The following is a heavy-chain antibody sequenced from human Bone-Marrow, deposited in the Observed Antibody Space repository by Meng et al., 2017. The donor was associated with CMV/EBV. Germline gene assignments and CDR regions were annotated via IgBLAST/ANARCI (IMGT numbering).Heavy chain of an antibody. CDR3: AREEGILVVVPAEGYYYGMDV. Sequence: GASLKISCAASGFTVSSNYMSWVRQAPGKGLEWVSSISSSSSYIYYADSVKGRFTISRDNAKNSLYLQMNSLRAEDTAVYYCAREEGILVVVPAEGYYYGMDVWGQGTTVTVSS. CDR2: ISSSSSYI. J-gene: IGHJ6*02. D-gene: IGHD2-2*01. V-gene: IGHV3-21*01. CDR1: GFTVSSNY.